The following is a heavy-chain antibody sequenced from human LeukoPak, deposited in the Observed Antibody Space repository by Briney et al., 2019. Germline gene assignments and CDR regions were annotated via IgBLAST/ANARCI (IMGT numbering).Heavy chain of an antibody. J-gene: IGHJ4*02. CDR1: GFTFSSYA. CDR2: LSGTGGST. Sequence: GGSLRLSCAASGFTFSSYAMSWVRQAPGKGLEWVSTLSGTGGSTYHADSVKGRFTISRDNSKNTLYLQMNSLRAEDTAVYYCAKVKLNYYDSSGYDYWGQGTLVTVSS. D-gene: IGHD3-22*01. CDR3: AKVKLNYYDSSGYDY. V-gene: IGHV3-23*01.